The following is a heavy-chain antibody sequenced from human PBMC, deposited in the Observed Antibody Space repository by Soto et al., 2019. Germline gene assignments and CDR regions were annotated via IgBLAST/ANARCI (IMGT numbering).Heavy chain of an antibody. CDR3: ARPDYYDSSGLGAFDI. J-gene: IGHJ3*02. D-gene: IGHD3-22*01. Sequence: GGSLRLSCAASGFAFSSYGIHWVRQAPGKGLEWVAVIWYDGSNKYYADSVKGRFTISRDNSKNTVYLQMNSLRAEDTAVYYCARPDYYDSSGLGAFDIWGQGTMVTVSS. V-gene: IGHV3-33*01. CDR1: GFAFSSYG. CDR2: IWYDGSNK.